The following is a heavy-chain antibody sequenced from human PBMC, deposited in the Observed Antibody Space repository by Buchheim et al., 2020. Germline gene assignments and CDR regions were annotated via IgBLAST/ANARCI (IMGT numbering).Heavy chain of an antibody. D-gene: IGHD3-3*01. J-gene: IGHJ6*02. Sequence: QVQLVQSGAEVKKPGASVKVSCKASGYTFTSYYMHWVRQAPGQGLEWMGIINPSGGSTSYAQKFQGRVTMTRDTPTSTVYMELSSLRSEDTAVYYCARDRLIRFLEWSTPDPYGMDVWGQGTT. V-gene: IGHV1-46*01. CDR3: ARDRLIRFLEWSTPDPYGMDV. CDR2: INPSGGST. CDR1: GYTFTSYY.